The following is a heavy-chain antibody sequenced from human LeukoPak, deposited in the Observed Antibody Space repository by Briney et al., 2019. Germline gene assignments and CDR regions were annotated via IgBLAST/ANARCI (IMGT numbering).Heavy chain of an antibody. CDR2: IIPILGIA. CDR3: ARDLGSGFIFARPNWFDP. J-gene: IGHJ5*02. V-gene: IGHV1-69*04. D-gene: IGHD6-19*01. Sequence: SVKVSCKASGATFSSYTISWVRQAPGQGLEWMGRIIPILGIANYAQKFQGRVTITADKSTSTAYMELSSLRSEDTAVYYCARDLGSGFIFARPNWFDPWGQGTLVTVSS. CDR1: GATFSSYT.